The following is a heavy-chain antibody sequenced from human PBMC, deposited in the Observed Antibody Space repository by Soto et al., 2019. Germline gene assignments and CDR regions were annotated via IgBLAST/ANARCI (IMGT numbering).Heavy chain of an antibody. CDR1: GGSMSSSNW. Sequence: QVQLQESGPGLVKPSGTLSLTCTVSGGSMSSSNWWNWVRQSPGKGLEWIVEAHHSGRTNYNPSRKSRVTISVYKSKNHFSLKLSSVTAADTAVYYCARSEATGLDYWGQGTLVTVSS. V-gene: IGHV4-4*02. J-gene: IGHJ4*02. CDR2: AHHSGRT. D-gene: IGHD1-26*01. CDR3: ARSEATGLDY.